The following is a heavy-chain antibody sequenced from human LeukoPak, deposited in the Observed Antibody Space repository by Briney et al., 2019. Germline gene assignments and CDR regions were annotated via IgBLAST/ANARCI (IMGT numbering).Heavy chain of an antibody. Sequence: GGSLRLSCAASGFTFSSYAMHWVRQAPGKGLEYVSAISSNGGSTYYANSVKGRFTISRDNSKNTLYLQMGSLRAEDMAVYYCARGPATFYYYDSNGYPDYWGQGTLVTVSS. CDR3: ARGPATFYYYDSNGYPDY. V-gene: IGHV3-64*01. J-gene: IGHJ4*02. CDR2: ISSNGGST. CDR1: GFTFSSYA. D-gene: IGHD3-22*01.